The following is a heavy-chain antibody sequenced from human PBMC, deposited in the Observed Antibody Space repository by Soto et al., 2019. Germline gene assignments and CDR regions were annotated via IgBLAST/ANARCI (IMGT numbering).Heavy chain of an antibody. D-gene: IGHD2-21*01. CDR2: IITVLGTT. CDR1: GDTFSSYA. Sequence: QVQLVQSGAELKKTGSSVTVACRASGDTFSSYAVNWVRQAPGRGLEWMGRIITVLGTTDYAQNFKGGVRITAEKSTETVYVELGSLRSDDTAVYYCARRRYCGYDCYHKHYYGMDVWCQGTTVTVAS. V-gene: IGHV1-69*08. J-gene: IGHJ6*02. CDR3: ARRRYCGYDCYHKHYYGMDV.